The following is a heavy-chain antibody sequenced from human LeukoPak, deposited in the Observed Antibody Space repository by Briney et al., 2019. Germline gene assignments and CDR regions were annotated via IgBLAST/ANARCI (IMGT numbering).Heavy chain of an antibody. CDR2: ISHDGSNN. CDR1: GFTFSNYG. D-gene: IGHD2-15*01. V-gene: IGHV3-30*18. CDR3: AKVRVGTAHFDY. J-gene: IGHJ4*02. Sequence: GGSLRLSCAASGFTFSNYGMHWVRQAPCKGLEWVVVISHDGSNNNYADSVKGRFTISRDNSKNTLYLQMNSLRPEDTAVYYCAKVRVGTAHFDYWGRGTLVTVSS.